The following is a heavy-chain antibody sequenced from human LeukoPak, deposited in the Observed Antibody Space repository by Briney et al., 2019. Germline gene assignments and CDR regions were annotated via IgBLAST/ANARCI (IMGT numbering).Heavy chain of an antibody. J-gene: IGHJ6*02. Sequence: SETLSLTCIVSGGSISSSIYYWAWVRQPPGKGLEWIGTVFYNGATQYSPSLRSRVTISIDTSTNQFSLKLSSVTAADTVVYYCAREGYYYGSGRPQSSMGAGWDYYYGMDVWGQGTTVTVSS. V-gene: IGHV4-39*07. CDR3: AREGYYYGSGRPQSSMGAGWDYYYGMDV. CDR2: VFYNGAT. D-gene: IGHD3-10*01. CDR1: GGSISSSIYY.